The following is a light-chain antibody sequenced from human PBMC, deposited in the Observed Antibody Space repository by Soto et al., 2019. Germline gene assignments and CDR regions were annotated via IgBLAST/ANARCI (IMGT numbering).Light chain of an antibody. CDR1: SSDVGGYNF. V-gene: IGLV2-14*01. J-gene: IGLJ1*01. CDR2: DVS. Sequence: QSVLAQPASVSGSPGQSFTISCTGTSSDVGGYNFVSWYQQHPGKAPKLIISDVSNRPSGVSTRFSGSKSGNTASLTISGLQAEDEADYYCSSYTSINTHVFGTGTKVTVL. CDR3: SSYTSINTHV.